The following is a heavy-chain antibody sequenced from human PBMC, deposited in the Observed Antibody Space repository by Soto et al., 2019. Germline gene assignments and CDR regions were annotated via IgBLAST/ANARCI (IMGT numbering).Heavy chain of an antibody. CDR3: ANGAVVVPAAINWLDP. CDR1: GFTFSSYA. J-gene: IGHJ5*02. D-gene: IGHD2-2*02. CDR2: ISGSGGST. V-gene: IGHV3-23*01. Sequence: GGSLRLSCAASGFTFSSYAMSWVRQAPGKGLEWVSAISGSGGSTYYADSVRGRFTISRDNSKNALYLQMNSLRAEDTAVYYCANGAVVVPAAINWLDPWGQGTLVTVSS.